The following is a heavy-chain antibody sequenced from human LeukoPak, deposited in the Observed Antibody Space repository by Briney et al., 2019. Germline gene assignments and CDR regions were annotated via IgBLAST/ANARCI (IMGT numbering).Heavy chain of an antibody. V-gene: IGHV1-18*01. CDR1: GYTFTSFG. CDR3: VRDSTSNYYGSGSAEFDY. D-gene: IGHD3-10*01. Sequence: GASVKVSCKASGYTFTSFGISWVRQAPGQGLEWMGWISTYNGNTNYAQKFQGRVTMTTDTSTSTAYMDLRSLRSDDTAVFYCVRDSTSNYYGSGSAEFDYWGQGTLVTVSS. CDR2: ISTYNGNT. J-gene: IGHJ4*02.